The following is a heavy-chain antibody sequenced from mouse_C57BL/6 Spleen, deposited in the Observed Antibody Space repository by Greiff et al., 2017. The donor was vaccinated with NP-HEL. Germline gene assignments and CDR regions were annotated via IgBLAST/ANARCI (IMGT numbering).Heavy chain of an antibody. Sequence: DVHLVESGGGLVQPGGSMKLSCVASGFTFSNYWMNWVRQSPEKGLEWVAQIRLKSDNYATQYAESVKGRFTISRDDSKSSVYLQMNNLRAEDTGIYYCTGRGGFAYWGQGTLVTVSA. CDR3: TGRGGFAY. V-gene: IGHV6-3*01. CDR1: GFTFSNYW. J-gene: IGHJ3*01. CDR2: IRLKSDNYAT.